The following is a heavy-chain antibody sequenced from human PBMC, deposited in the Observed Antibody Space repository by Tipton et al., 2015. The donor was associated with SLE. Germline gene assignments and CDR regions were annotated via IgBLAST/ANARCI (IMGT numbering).Heavy chain of an antibody. J-gene: IGHJ4*02. CDR2: IYHSGST. CDR3: ARAPGQLWPWDY. Sequence: LRLSCTVSGYSISSGYYWGWIRQPPGKGLEWIGSIYHSGSTYYNPSLKSRVTISVDTSKNQFSLKVSSVTAAYTAVYYCARAPGQLWPWDYWGQGTLVTVSS. CDR1: GYSISSGYY. D-gene: IGHD5-18*01. V-gene: IGHV4-38-2*02.